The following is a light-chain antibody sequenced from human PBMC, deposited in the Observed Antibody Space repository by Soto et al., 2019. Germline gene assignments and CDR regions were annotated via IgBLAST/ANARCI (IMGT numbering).Light chain of an antibody. CDR3: QQRSNGVT. CDR1: QSVSSY. V-gene: IGKV3-11*01. Sequence: EIVLTQSPATLSLSPGERATLSCRASQSVSSYLAWYQQKPGQAPRLLIYDASNRATGIPARFSGSGSGTDFTLTISSLEHEDVAVYYCQQRSNGVTFGQGTRLEIK. J-gene: IGKJ5*01. CDR2: DAS.